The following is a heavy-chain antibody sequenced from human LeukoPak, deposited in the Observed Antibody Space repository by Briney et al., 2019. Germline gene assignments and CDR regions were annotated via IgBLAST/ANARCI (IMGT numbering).Heavy chain of an antibody. D-gene: IGHD2-2*01. V-gene: IGHV3-23*01. CDR3: AKAMTIVVVPAAIAGAAIDY. CDR2: ISGSGGST. CDR1: GLTFSSYA. Sequence: PGGSLRLSCAVSGLTFSSYAMSWVRQAPGKGLEWVSAISGSGGSTYYADSVKGRFTISRDNSKNTLYLQMNSLRAEDTAVYYCAKAMTIVVVPAAIAGAAIDYWGQGTLVTVSS. J-gene: IGHJ4*02.